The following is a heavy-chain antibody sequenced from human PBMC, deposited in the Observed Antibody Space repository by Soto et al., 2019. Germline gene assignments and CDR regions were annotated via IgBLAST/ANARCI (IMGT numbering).Heavy chain of an antibody. D-gene: IGHD5-18*01. CDR2: ISAYNGNT. V-gene: IGHV1-18*01. Sequence: QVQLVQSGAEVKKPGASVKVSCKASGYTFTSYGISWVRQAPGQGLEWMGWISAYNGNTNYAQKVQGRVTMTTDTSTDRASMELRSLRSDDTAVYYCARDGLNTAMVTRRDGMDVWGQGTTVTVSS. CDR1: GYTFTSYG. J-gene: IGHJ6*02. CDR3: ARDGLNTAMVTRRDGMDV.